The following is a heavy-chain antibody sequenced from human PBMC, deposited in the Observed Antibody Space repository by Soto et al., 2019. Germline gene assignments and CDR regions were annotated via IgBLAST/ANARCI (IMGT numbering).Heavy chain of an antibody. CDR3: ARGGWSLDY. V-gene: IGHV4-59*11. D-gene: IGHD2-15*01. J-gene: IGHJ4*02. Sequence: QVQLQESGPGLVKPSETLSLTCSVSGGSIISHYWSWIRQPPGKGLEWIGYIHYTASTDYNPSLKSRLSISVDTSKNQFSLKLSTVTAADTAVYYCARGGWSLDYWGQGTLVTVSS. CDR1: GGSIISHY. CDR2: IHYTAST.